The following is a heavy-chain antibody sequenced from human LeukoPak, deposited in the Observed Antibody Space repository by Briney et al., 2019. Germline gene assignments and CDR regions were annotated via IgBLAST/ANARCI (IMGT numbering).Heavy chain of an antibody. Sequence: ASETLCLTCAVYGASFSGYYWTWIRQPPGKGLEWIGEINHSGSTNYNPSLKSRVTISMDTSKIQFSLKLSSVTAADTAVYYCARAPGLPDYWGQGTLVSVSS. V-gene: IGHV4-34*01. CDR3: ARAPGLPDY. CDR1: GASFSGYY. D-gene: IGHD4-11*01. J-gene: IGHJ4*02. CDR2: INHSGST.